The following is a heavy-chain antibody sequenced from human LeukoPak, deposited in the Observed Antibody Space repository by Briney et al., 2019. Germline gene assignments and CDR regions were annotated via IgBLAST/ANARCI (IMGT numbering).Heavy chain of an antibody. Sequence: SETLSLTCTVSGGSISSSSYYWGWIRQPPGKGLEWIGSIYYSGSTYYNPSLKSRVTISVDTSKNQFSLKLSSVTAADTAVYYCGREGDTTTDYFDYWGQGTLVTVSS. CDR3: GREGDTTTDYFDY. D-gene: IGHD2/OR15-2a*01. CDR2: IYYSGST. J-gene: IGHJ4*02. CDR1: GGSISSSSYY. V-gene: IGHV4-39*02.